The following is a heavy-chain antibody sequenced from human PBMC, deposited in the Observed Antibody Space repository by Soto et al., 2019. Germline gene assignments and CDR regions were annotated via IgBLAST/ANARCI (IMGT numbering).Heavy chain of an antibody. V-gene: IGHV3-7*03. D-gene: IGHD3-3*01. J-gene: IGHJ4*02. Sequence: QLGGSLRLSCAASGFTFSSYWMSWVRQAPGKGLEWVANIKQDGSEKYYVDSVKGRFTISRDNAKNSLYLQMNSLRAEDTAVYYCARVGRSSYYDFWSGYQQAFDYWGQGTLVTVSS. CDR1: GFTFSSYW. CDR3: ARVGRSSYYDFWSGYQQAFDY. CDR2: IKQDGSEK.